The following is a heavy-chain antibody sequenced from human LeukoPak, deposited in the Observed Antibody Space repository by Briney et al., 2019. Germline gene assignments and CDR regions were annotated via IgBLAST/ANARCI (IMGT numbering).Heavy chain of an antibody. J-gene: IGHJ3*02. Sequence: SVKVSCKASGGTFSSYAISWVRQAPGQGLEWMGGIIPIFGTANYAQKFQGRVTITADESTSTAYMELSSLRSEDTAVYDCARGNRLVRPPYYYDSSGYYWGAFDIWGQGTMVTVSS. CDR3: ARGNRLVRPPYYYDSSGYYWGAFDI. D-gene: IGHD3-22*01. V-gene: IGHV1-69*13. CDR2: IIPIFGTA. CDR1: GGTFSSYA.